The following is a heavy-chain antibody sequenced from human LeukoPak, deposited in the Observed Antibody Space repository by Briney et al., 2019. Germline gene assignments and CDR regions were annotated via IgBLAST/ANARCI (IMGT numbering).Heavy chain of an antibody. CDR2: IYYSGST. V-gene: IGHV4-59*01. D-gene: IGHD1-7*01. Sequence: PSETLSLTCAVSGASISSYYWSWIRQPPGKGLEWIGYIYYSGSTNYNPSLKSRVTISVDTSKNQFSLKLSSVTAADTAVYYCARGGRNYVYYWGQGTLVTVSS. CDR3: ARGGRNYVYY. CDR1: GASISSYY. J-gene: IGHJ4*02.